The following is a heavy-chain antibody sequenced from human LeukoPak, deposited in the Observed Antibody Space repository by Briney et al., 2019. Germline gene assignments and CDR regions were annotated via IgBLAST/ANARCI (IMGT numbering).Heavy chain of an antibody. D-gene: IGHD6-19*01. Sequence: PSETLSLTCTVSGGSISSYHWSWIRQPPGKGLEWIGYIYYSGSTNYNPSLKSRVTISVDTSKNQFSLKLSSVTAADTAVYYCARVGQWLVLGVDYWGQGTLVTVSS. CDR1: GGSISSYH. CDR3: ARVGQWLVLGVDY. J-gene: IGHJ4*02. V-gene: IGHV4-59*01. CDR2: IYYSGST.